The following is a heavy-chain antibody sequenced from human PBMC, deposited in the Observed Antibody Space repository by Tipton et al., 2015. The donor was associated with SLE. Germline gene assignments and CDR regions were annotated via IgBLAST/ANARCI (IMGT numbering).Heavy chain of an antibody. CDR1: GFTFSSYW. CDR2: INSDGSRT. D-gene: IGHD6-19*01. J-gene: IGHJ2*01. Sequence: SLRLSCAASGFTFSSYWMHWVRQGPGKGLVWVSRINSDGSRTAYADSVKGRFTISRDNANNTLYLEMNSLRAEDTAVYYCARDRASVADLYWYFDLWGRGTLVTASS. V-gene: IGHV3-74*01. CDR3: ARDRASVADLYWYFDL.